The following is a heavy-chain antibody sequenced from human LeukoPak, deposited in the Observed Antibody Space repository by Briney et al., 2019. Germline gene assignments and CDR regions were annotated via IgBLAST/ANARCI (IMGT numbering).Heavy chain of an antibody. Sequence: GGSLRLSCAASGFTFSSYSMNWVRQAPGKGLEWVSSISSSSSYIYYADSVKGRFTISRDNAKNSLYLQMNSLRAEDTAVYYCARDWRELRRGSSDAFDIWGQGTMVTVSS. V-gene: IGHV3-21*01. CDR3: ARDWRELRRGSSDAFDI. D-gene: IGHD1-26*01. J-gene: IGHJ3*02. CDR2: ISSSSSYI. CDR1: GFTFSSYS.